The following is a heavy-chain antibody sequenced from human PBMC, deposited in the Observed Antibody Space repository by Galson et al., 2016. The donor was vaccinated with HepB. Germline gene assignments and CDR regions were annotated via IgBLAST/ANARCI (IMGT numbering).Heavy chain of an antibody. CDR2: KHVNGHT. CDR3: ARVLLSSGWYPLIYYAMDV. D-gene: IGHD6-19*01. CDR1: GASISDYY. Sequence: SETLSLTCSVSGASISDYYWSWIRQSPVKGLEWLGEKHVNGHTNYNPSLNGRVSISLDSYQMQFSLMLTSMTAADTAVYFCARVLLSSGWYPLIYYAMDVWGQGTTVTVSS. V-gene: IGHV4-34*01. J-gene: IGHJ6*02.